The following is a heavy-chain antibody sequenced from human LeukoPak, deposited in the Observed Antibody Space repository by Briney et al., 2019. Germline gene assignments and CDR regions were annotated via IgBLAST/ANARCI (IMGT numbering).Heavy chain of an antibody. CDR1: GFTFSDYY. CDR2: IKQDGSEK. D-gene: IGHD3-22*01. Sequence: GGSLRLSCAASGFTFSDYYMSWIRQAPGKGLEWVANIKQDGSEKYYVDSVKGRFTISRDNAKNSLYLQMNSLRAEDTAVYYCARTPYYYDSSGYYWDYWGQGTLVTVSS. V-gene: IGHV3-7*01. CDR3: ARTPYYYDSSGYYWDY. J-gene: IGHJ4*02.